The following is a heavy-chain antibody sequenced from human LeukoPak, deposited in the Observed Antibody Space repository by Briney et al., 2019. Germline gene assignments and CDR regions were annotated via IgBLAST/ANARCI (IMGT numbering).Heavy chain of an antibody. D-gene: IGHD6-19*01. Sequence: SVKVSCKASGGTFSSYAISWVRQAPGQGLEWMGGIIPIFGTANYAQKFQGRVTITADESTSTAYMELSSLRSEDTAVYYCARDGRGWQYYFDYWGQGTLVTASS. CDR3: ARDGRGWQYYFDY. J-gene: IGHJ4*02. CDR1: GGTFSSYA. CDR2: IIPIFGTA. V-gene: IGHV1-69*01.